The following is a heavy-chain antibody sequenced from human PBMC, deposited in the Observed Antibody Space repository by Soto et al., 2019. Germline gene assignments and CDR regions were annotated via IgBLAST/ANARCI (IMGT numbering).Heavy chain of an antibody. CDR2: IYGGSST. J-gene: IGHJ4*02. CDR1: GFTVSSNY. Sequence: EVQLVESGGGLVQPGGSLRLSCAASGFTVSSNYMSWVRQAPGKGLEWVSVIYGGSSTYYADSVKGRFTISRDNSKNTLYLQMNSLRAEDTAVYYCTRDRIAAPGTEWGQGTVVTVSS. D-gene: IGHD6-13*01. CDR3: TRDRIAAPGTE. V-gene: IGHV3-66*01.